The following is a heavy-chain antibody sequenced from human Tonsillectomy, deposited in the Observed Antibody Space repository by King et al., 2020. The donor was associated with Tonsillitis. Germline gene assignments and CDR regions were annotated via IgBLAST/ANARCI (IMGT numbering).Heavy chain of an antibody. CDR1: GGSISSYY. Sequence: VQLQESGPGLVKPSETLSLTCAVSGGSISSYYWSWIRQPAGKGLEWIGRIYASGSTNYSPSLKSRVTMSLDSSKSQFSLKLSSVTAADTAVYYCARGPGPLGFDIWGQGRMVTVSS. V-gene: IGHV4-4*07. CDR3: ARGPGPLGFDI. J-gene: IGHJ3*02. CDR2: IYASGST. D-gene: IGHD7-27*01.